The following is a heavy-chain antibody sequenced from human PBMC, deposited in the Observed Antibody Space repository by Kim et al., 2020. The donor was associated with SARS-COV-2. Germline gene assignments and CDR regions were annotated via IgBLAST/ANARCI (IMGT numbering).Heavy chain of an antibody. V-gene: IGHV3-53*01. J-gene: IGHJ6*02. D-gene: IGHD2-15*01. Sequence: RFTISRDNSKNTLYLQMNSLRAEDTAVYYCARLPGYCSGGSCYYYYGMDVWGQGTTVTVSS. CDR3: ARLPGYCSGGSCYYYYGMDV.